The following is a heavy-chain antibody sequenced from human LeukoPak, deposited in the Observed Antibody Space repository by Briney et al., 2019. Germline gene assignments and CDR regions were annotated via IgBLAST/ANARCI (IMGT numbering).Heavy chain of an antibody. CDR3: ARHLPHSTGNKRGPDY. J-gene: IGHJ4*02. Sequence: SETLSLTCTVSGGSIIGSDFHWAWIRQPPGKGLEWIGNIHWRGSTYYSPSLESRVTISVDTPKNQFSLELRSVTAADTAVYYCARHLPHSTGNKRGPDYWGQGTLVTVSS. CDR1: GGSIIGSDFH. CDR2: IHWRGST. D-gene: IGHD6-19*01. V-gene: IGHV4-39*01.